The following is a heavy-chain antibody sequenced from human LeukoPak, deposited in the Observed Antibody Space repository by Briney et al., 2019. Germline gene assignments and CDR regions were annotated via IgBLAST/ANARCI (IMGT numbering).Heavy chain of an antibody. Sequence: PSETLSLTCSVSGASISSSSYYWVWIRQPPGEGLEWIGSIYYSGTTYFNPSLKSRVTISVDTSKNQFSLKLSSVTAADTAVYYCARGVVDHKSGWYFDSWGQGTLVTVSS. D-gene: IGHD6-19*01. V-gene: IGHV4-39*01. CDR3: ARGVVDHKSGWYFDS. CDR2: IYYSGTT. J-gene: IGHJ4*02. CDR1: GASISSSSYY.